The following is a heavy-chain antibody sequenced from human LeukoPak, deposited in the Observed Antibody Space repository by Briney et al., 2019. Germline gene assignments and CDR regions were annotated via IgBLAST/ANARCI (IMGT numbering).Heavy chain of an antibody. V-gene: IGHV1-18*01. Sequence: ASVKVSCKASGYTFTSYGISWVRQAPGQGLEWMGWISAYNGNTNEAQKLQGRVTMTTDTSTSTAYMELRSLRSDDTAVYYCARVLGSGSYRRQYYYYMDVWGKGTTVTISS. J-gene: IGHJ6*03. D-gene: IGHD3-10*01. CDR1: GYTFTSYG. CDR3: ARVLGSGSYRRQYYYYMDV. CDR2: ISAYNGNT.